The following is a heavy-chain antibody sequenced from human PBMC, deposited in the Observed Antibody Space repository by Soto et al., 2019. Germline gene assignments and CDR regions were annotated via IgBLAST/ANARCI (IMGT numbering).Heavy chain of an antibody. J-gene: IGHJ3*01. CDR1: GFTFSAYA. Sequence: EVQLLESGGGLVQPGGSLRLSCAASGFTFSAYAMSWVRQAPGKGLEWVSTVSGNGGNTYYADSIKGRFTISRDNSKNTLYLQMNSLRADDTAVYYCAKWVAANQNAFDFWGQGTVVTVSS. D-gene: IGHD6-19*01. V-gene: IGHV3-23*01. CDR2: VSGNGGNT. CDR3: AKWVAANQNAFDF.